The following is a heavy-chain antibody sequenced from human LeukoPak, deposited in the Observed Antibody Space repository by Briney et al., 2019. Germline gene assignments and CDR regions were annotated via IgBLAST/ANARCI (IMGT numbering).Heavy chain of an antibody. CDR3: TRDQHYNFDY. Sequence: GGSLRLSCAASGFTFSSYAMSWVRQAPGKGLEWVGFIRSKAYGGTTEYAASVKGRFTISRDDSKSIAYLQMNSLKTEDTAVYYCTRDQHYNFDYWGQGTLVTVSS. D-gene: IGHD3-3*02. CDR2: IRSKAYGGTT. V-gene: IGHV3-49*04. J-gene: IGHJ4*02. CDR1: GFTFSSYA.